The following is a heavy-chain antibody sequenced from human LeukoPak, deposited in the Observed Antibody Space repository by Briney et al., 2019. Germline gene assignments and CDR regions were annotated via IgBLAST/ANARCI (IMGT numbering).Heavy chain of an antibody. CDR2: IYYSGST. CDR3: ARHKEAAAGFDY. V-gene: IGHV4-59*08. D-gene: IGHD6-13*01. J-gene: IGHJ4*02. Sequence: PSETLSLTCTVSGGSISNYYWSWIRQPPGKGLEWIGYIYYSGSTYYNPSLKSRVTISVDTSKNQFSLKLSSVTAADTAVYYCARHKEAAAGFDYWGQGTLVTVSS. CDR1: GGSISNYY.